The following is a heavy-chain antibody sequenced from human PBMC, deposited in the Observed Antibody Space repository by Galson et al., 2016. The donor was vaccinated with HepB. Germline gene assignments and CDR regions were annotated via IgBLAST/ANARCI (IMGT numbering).Heavy chain of an antibody. CDR2: ISSSVSTI. J-gene: IGHJ3*01. Sequence: SLRLSCAGSGFTFSRSGLNWVRQAPGKGLQWVSYISSSVSTIYYADSVKGRFTISRDNAKNSVYLQMDSLRAEDTGVYYCARELVRSAFDLWGQGTMVTVSS. D-gene: IGHD6-6*01. CDR1: GFTFSRSG. V-gene: IGHV3-48*01. CDR3: ARELVRSAFDL.